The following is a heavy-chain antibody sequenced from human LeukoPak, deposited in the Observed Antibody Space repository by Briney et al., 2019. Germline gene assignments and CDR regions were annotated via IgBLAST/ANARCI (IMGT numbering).Heavy chain of an antibody. CDR1: GGTFSSYA. J-gene: IGHJ5*02. CDR2: IIPIFGTA. D-gene: IGHD4-17*01. CDR3: AGTVTTPLGGSCFDP. Sequence: SVKVSCKASGGTFSSYAISWVRQAPGQGLEWMGGIIPIFGTANYAQKFQGRVTITTDESTSTAYMELSSLRSEDTAVYYCAGTVTTPLGGSCFDPWGKETLVPVSS. V-gene: IGHV1-69*05.